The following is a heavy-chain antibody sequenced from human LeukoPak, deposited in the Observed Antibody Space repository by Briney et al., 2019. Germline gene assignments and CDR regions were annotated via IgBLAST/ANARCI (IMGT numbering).Heavy chain of an antibody. CDR2: INHSGSI. Sequence: SETLSLTCAVYGGSFSGYYWSWIRQPPGKGLEWIGEINHSGSINYNPSLKSRVTISVDTSKNQFSLKLSSVTAADTAVYYCARLFDYYDSSGYFRSGTSWFDYWGQGTLVTVSS. J-gene: IGHJ4*02. D-gene: IGHD3-22*01. CDR3: ARLFDYYDSSGYFRSGTSWFDY. CDR1: GGSFSGYY. V-gene: IGHV4-34*01.